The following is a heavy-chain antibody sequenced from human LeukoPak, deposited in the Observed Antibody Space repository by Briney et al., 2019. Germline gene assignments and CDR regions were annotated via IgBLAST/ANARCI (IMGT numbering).Heavy chain of an antibody. V-gene: IGHV4-31*03. CDR3: ARGPPRYCSGGSCYRAFDI. D-gene: IGHD2-15*01. Sequence: SETLSLTCTVSGGSISSGGYYWSWIPQQPGKVLQWNGYIYYSGSTYYNPYFKSRVTISVDTSKNQFSLKLSSVTAADTAVYYCARGPPRYCSGGSCYRAFDIWGQGTMVTVSS. J-gene: IGHJ3*02. CDR2: IYYSGST. CDR1: GGSISSGGYY.